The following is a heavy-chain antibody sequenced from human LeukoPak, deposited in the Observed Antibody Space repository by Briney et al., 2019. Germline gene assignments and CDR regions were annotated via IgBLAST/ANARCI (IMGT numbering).Heavy chain of an antibody. CDR2: VSADGRTQ. CDR3: ARGMVTY. Sequence: GRSLRLSCAASGFTFRTYSIHWVRQAPGKGLEWVTVVSADGRTQLYSDSVKGRFTISRDNSLNTLHLQMNSLRTEDTAVYYCARGMVTYWGQGTLVTVSS. CDR1: GFTFRTYS. V-gene: IGHV3-30*03. D-gene: IGHD5-18*01. J-gene: IGHJ4*02.